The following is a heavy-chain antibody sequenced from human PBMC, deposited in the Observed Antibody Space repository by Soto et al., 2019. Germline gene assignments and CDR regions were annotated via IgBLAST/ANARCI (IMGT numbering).Heavy chain of an antibody. Sequence: GGSLRLSCAASGFTFSSYAMSWVRQAPGKGLEWVSAISGSGGSTYYADSVKGRFTISRDNSKNTLYLQMNSLRAEDTAVYYCAKAGGYCSGGSCYSGGWYFDYWGQGTLVTVSS. CDR2: ISGSGGST. V-gene: IGHV3-23*01. CDR1: GFTFSSYA. J-gene: IGHJ4*02. CDR3: AKAGGYCSGGSCYSGGWYFDY. D-gene: IGHD2-15*01.